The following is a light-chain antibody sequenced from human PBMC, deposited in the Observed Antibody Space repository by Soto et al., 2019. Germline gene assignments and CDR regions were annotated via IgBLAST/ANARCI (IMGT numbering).Light chain of an antibody. V-gene: IGKV3-20*01. Sequence: ENVLTQSPGTLSLSPGERATLSCRASQSVSSSSLAWFQQKPGQAPRLLIYDASSRAAGIPDRFSGSGSGTDFPLTISRLEPEDFAVYYCQQSGTSPFTFGPGTKVDIK. CDR1: QSVSSSS. CDR2: DAS. CDR3: QQSGTSPFT. J-gene: IGKJ3*01.